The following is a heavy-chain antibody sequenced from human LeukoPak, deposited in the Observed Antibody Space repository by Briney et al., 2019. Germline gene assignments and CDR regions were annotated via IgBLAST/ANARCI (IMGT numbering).Heavy chain of an antibody. CDR3: ASGGNSYGYFDY. CDR2: ISYDGSNK. J-gene: IGHJ4*02. V-gene: IGHV3-30*04. D-gene: IGHD5-18*01. Sequence: GRSLRLSCAASGFTFTSYAMHWVRQAPGKGLDWVAVISYDGSNKYYADSVKARFTISRDNSNTTLYLQMNSLRAEDTAVYYCASGGNSYGYFDYWGQGTLVTVSS. CDR1: GFTFTSYA.